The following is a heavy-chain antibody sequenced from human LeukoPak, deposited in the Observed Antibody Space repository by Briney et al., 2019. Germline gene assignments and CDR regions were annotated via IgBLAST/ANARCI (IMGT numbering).Heavy chain of an antibody. V-gene: IGHV3-23*01. CDR2: LSGSGGST. D-gene: IGHD6-19*01. CDR1: GFTFSSYA. J-gene: IGHJ4*02. Sequence: GGSLRLSCAASGFTFSSYAVSWVRQAPGKGLEWVSALSGSGGSTYYADSVKGRFTISRDNSKNTLYLQMSSLRADDTAVYYCVKSAADYYSGWYGDYWGQGSLVTVSS. CDR3: VKSAADYYSGWYGDY.